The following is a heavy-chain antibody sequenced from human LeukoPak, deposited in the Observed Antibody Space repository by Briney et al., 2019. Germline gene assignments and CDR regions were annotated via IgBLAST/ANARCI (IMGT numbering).Heavy chain of an antibody. CDR2: IIPIFGTA. V-gene: IGHV1-69*13. CDR1: GGTFSSYA. Sequence: SVKVSCKASGGTFSSYAISWVRQAPGQGLEWMGGIIPIFGTANYAQKFQGRVTITADESTSTAYMELSSLRSEDTAVYYCAQGDIAVVVAAPANYYMDVWGKGTTVTVSS. D-gene: IGHD2-15*01. J-gene: IGHJ6*03. CDR3: AQGDIAVVVAAPANYYMDV.